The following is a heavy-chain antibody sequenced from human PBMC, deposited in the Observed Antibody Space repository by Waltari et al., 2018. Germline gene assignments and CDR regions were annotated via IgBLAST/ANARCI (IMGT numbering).Heavy chain of an antibody. Sequence: EVQLLESGGGLVQPGGSLRLSCAASGFTFSSYAMSWVRQAPGKGLEWVSAISGSGGSTYDADSVKGRLTISRDNSKNTLYLQMNSLRAEDTAVYYCAKGTRITIFGVVSTYDAFDIWGQGTMVTVSS. CDR2: ISGSGGST. CDR3: AKGTRITIFGVVSTYDAFDI. J-gene: IGHJ3*02. V-gene: IGHV3-23*01. D-gene: IGHD3-3*01. CDR1: GFTFSSYA.